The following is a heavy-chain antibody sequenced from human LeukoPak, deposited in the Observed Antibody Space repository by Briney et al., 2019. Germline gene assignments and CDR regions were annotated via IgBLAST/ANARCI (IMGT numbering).Heavy chain of an antibody. D-gene: IGHD6-13*01. J-gene: IGHJ4*02. V-gene: IGHV1-8*01. CDR2: MNPNSGNT. Sequence: GASVKVSCKASGYTFTSYDINWVRQATGQGLEWMGWMNPNSGNTGYAQKFQGRVTMTRNTSISTAYMELSSLRSEDTAVYYCARGPGIAAAGKGGYYFDYWGRGTLVTVSS. CDR1: GYTFTSYD. CDR3: ARGPGIAAAGKGGYYFDY.